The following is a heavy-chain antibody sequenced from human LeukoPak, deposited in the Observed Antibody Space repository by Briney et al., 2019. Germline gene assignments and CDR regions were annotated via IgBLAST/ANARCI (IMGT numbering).Heavy chain of an antibody. D-gene: IGHD1-26*01. CDR1: GFTVSSNY. CDR3: ARDVVGATYFD. V-gene: IGHV3-53*01. CDR2: IYSGGST. J-gene: IGHJ4*02. Sequence: GGSLRLSCAASGFTVSSNYMTWIRQAPGKGLEWVSIIYSGGSTSYADSVKGRFTISRDNSKNTLYLQMNSLRAEDTAVYYCARDVVGATYFDWGQGTLVTVSS.